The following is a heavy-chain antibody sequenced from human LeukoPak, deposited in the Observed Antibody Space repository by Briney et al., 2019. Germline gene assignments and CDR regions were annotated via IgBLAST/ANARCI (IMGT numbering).Heavy chain of an antibody. CDR3: AKDKGPSGSYYPDDY. CDR1: GFTFSSYW. V-gene: IGHV3-7*03. CDR2: IKQDGSEK. Sequence: PGGSLRLSCAASGFTFSSYWMSWVRQAPGKGLEWVANIKQDGSEKYYVDSVKGRFTISRDNSKNTLYLQMNSLRVEDTAVYYCAKDKGPSGSYYPDDYWGQGTLVTVSS. J-gene: IGHJ4*02. D-gene: IGHD3-10*01.